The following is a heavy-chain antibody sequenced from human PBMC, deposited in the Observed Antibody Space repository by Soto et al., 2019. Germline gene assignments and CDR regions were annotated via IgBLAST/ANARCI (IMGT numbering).Heavy chain of an antibody. D-gene: IGHD5-18*01. CDR3: ARDDRLGEYSYGSMGPLDYYYYGMDV. J-gene: IGHJ6*02. V-gene: IGHV3-30-3*01. Sequence: GGSLRLSCAASGFTFSSYAMHWVRQAPGKGLEWVAVISYDGSNKYYADSVKGRFTISRDNSKNTLYLQMNSLRAEDTAVYYCARDDRLGEYSYGSMGPLDYYYYGMDVWGQGTTVTVSS. CDR1: GFTFSSYA. CDR2: ISYDGSNK.